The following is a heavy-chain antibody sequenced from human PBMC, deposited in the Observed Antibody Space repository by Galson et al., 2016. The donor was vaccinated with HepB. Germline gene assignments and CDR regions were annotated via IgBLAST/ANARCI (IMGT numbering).Heavy chain of an antibody. CDR2: VYYSGST. V-gene: IGHV4-39*01. CDR3: ARRSKYASGWFSWYFDY. J-gene: IGHJ4*02. D-gene: IGHD6-19*01. Sequence: ETLSLTCTVSGNSISSSDYYWAWIRQPPGQGLEWIATVYYSGSTYYNPFLKSRVTISGDASRNFFSLMLSSVSAADTAVYFCARRSKYASGWFSWYFDYWGQGILVTVSS. CDR1: GNSISSSDYY.